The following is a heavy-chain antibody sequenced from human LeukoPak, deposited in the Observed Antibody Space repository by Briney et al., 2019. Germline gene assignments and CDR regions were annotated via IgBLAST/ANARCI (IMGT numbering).Heavy chain of an antibody. CDR1: GFTFSSYS. CDR2: ISSSSSYI. V-gene: IGHV3-21*01. CDR3: AGGAYYYYGMDV. Sequence: GGSPRLSCAASGFTFSSYSMNWVRQAPGKGLEWVSSISSSSSYIYYADSVKGRFTISRDNAKNSLYLQMNSLRAEDTAVYYCAGGAYYYYGMDVWGQGTTVTVSS. J-gene: IGHJ6*02.